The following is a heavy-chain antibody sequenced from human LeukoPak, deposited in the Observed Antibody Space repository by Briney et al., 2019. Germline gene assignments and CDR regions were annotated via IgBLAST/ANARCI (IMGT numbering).Heavy chain of an antibody. D-gene: IGHD3-22*01. V-gene: IGHV3-66*01. CDR3: ARDPNYYDSSGYYST. Sequence: GGSLRLSCAASGFTVSSNYMSWVRQAPGKGLEWVSVIYSGGSTYYADSVKGRFTISRDNSKNTLYLRMNSLRAEDTAVYYCARDPNYYDSSGYYSTWGQGTLVTVSS. CDR2: IYSGGST. J-gene: IGHJ5*02. CDR1: GFTVSSNY.